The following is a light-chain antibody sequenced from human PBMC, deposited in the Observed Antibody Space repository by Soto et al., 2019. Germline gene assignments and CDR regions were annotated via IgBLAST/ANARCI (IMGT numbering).Light chain of an antibody. CDR2: AAS. CDR3: QQSYSTPRT. CDR1: QSISSY. V-gene: IGKV1-39*01. Sequence: DIQMTQSPTSLSASVGDRVTITCRASQSISSYLNWYQQKPGKAPKLPIYAASSLQSGVPSRFSGSGSGTDLTLTISSLQPEHFATYYCQQSYSTPRTFGQGTKVDIK. J-gene: IGKJ1*01.